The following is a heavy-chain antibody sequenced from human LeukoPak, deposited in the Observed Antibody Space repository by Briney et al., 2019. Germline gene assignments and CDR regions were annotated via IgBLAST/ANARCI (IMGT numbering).Heavy chain of an antibody. Sequence: XAAGXXXXWMGWMNPNSGNTAYPQKFQGRVTMTRNTSISTAYMELSSLRSEDTAVYYCARGPRHPWFDLWGQGTLVTVSS. J-gene: IGHJ5*02. CDR2: MNPNSGNT. V-gene: IGHV1-8*01. CDR3: ARGPRHPWFDL.